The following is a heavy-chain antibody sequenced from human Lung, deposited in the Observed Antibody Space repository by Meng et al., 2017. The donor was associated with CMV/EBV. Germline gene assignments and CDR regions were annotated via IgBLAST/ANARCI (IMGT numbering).Heavy chain of an antibody. V-gene: IGHV3-7*01. CDR1: GFTFSSYW. D-gene: IGHD2-8*01. Sequence: SCAASGFTFSSYWMSWVRQAPGKGLEWVANIKQDGSEKYYVDSVKGRFTISRDNAKNTLYLQMNSQRAEDATVYYCARLVCGGAFDIWAQGTMVTVSS. CDR2: IKQDGSEK. CDR3: ARLVCGGAFDI. J-gene: IGHJ3*02.